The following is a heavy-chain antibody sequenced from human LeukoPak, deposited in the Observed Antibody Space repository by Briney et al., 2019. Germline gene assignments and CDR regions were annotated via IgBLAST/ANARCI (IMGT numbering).Heavy chain of an antibody. J-gene: IGHJ6*02. CDR2: ISYDGSNK. V-gene: IGHV3-30*18. CDR1: GFTFSSYG. D-gene: IGHD2-2*01. Sequence: GGSLRLSCAASGFTFSSYGMHWVRQAPGNGLEWVAVISYDGSNKYYADSVKGRFTISRDNSKNTLYLQMNNLRAEDTAVYYCAKDLEPAATYYYYGMDVWGQGTTVTVSS. CDR3: AKDLEPAATYYYYGMDV.